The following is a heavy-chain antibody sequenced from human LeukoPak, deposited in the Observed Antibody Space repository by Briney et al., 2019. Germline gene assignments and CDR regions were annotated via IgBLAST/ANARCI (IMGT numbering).Heavy chain of an antibody. CDR2: TYYRSTWHH. D-gene: IGHD1-1*01. CDR3: ARINWDDAFDI. CDR1: GDTVSSSIAV. Sequence: PSQTLSLTCAISGDTVSSSIAVWNWIRQSPSRGLEWLGKTYYRSTWHHGYAVSVTGRLTITPDTSKNQFSLQLNSVTPDDTAVYYCARINWDDAFDIWGQGTMVTVSS. V-gene: IGHV6-1*01. J-gene: IGHJ3*02.